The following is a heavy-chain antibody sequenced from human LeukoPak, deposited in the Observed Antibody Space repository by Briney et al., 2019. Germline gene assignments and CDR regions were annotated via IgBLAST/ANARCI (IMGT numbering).Heavy chain of an antibody. CDR1: GYSISSGYY. D-gene: IGHD3-22*01. CDR3: ARHDSTGYPYYYFYYMGV. V-gene: IGHV4-38-2*02. J-gene: IGHJ6*03. CDR2: IYQSGTT. Sequence: SETLSLTCTVSGYSISSGYYWGWIRQPPGKGLEWIGNIYQSGTTYYNPSFKSRVTISVDTSKNQFSLRLNSVTAADTAMYYCARHDSTGYPYYYFYYMGVWGKGTTVTVSS.